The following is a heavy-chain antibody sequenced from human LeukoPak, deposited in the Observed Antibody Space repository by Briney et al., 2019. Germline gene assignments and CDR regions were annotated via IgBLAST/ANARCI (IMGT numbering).Heavy chain of an antibody. J-gene: IGHJ4*02. CDR1: GFTFTSYA. D-gene: IGHD3-22*01. CDR2: INAGNGNT. Sequence: GGSLRLSCAASGFTFTSYAMHWVRQAPGQRLEWMGWINAGNGNTKYSQKFQGRVTITRDTSASTAYMELSSLRSEDTAVYYCARSWPHYYDSSGYYRFLDYWGQGTLVTVSS. V-gene: IGHV1-3*01. CDR3: ARSWPHYYDSSGYYRFLDY.